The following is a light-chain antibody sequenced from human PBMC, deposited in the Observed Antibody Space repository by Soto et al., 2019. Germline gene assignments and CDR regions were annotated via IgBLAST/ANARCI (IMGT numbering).Light chain of an antibody. CDR2: SSS. Sequence: EIVMTQSPATLSVSPGERATLSCRASQTVSTTLAWYQQKPGQAPSILIHSSSTRATGIPARFSGSGSGTEFTLTISSLQSEDLAVYSCQQYSSWPPRWTFGQGTKVEIK. J-gene: IGKJ1*01. V-gene: IGKV3-15*01. CDR1: QTVSTT. CDR3: QQYSSWPPRWT.